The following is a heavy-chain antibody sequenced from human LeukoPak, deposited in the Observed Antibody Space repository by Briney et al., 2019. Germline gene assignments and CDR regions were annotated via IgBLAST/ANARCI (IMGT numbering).Heavy chain of an antibody. D-gene: IGHD1-26*01. Sequence: RSGGSLRLSCAASGFTFDDYGMSWVRQAPGKGLEWVSGINWNGGSTGYADSVKGRFTISGDNAKNSLYLQMNSLRAEDTALYYCARDGGYRYGMDVWGQGTTVTVSS. CDR3: ARDGGYRYGMDV. V-gene: IGHV3-20*04. J-gene: IGHJ6*02. CDR1: GFTFDDYG. CDR2: INWNGGST.